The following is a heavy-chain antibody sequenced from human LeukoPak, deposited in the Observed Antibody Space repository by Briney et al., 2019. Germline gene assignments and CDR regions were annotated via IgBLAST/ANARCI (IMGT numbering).Heavy chain of an antibody. CDR1: GFTFTSYA. V-gene: IGHV3-30*04. J-gene: IGHJ4*02. D-gene: IGHD3-10*01. Sequence: PGRSLRLSCEASGFTFTSYAMHWVRQGPGKGPEWVAVISDDGSGKYYADSVKGRFTISRDNSKYTLNLQMNSLRDEDTAVYYCARELSGSYHFDEWGQGTQVTVSS. CDR3: ARELSGSYHFDE. CDR2: ISDDGSGK.